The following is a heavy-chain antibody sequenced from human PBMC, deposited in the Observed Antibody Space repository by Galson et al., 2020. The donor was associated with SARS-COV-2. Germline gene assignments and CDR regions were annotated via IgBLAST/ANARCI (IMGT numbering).Heavy chain of an antibody. D-gene: IGHD3-10*01. CDR1: GFTFSSYG. Sequence: GGSLRLSCAASGFTFSSYGMHWVRQAPGKGLEWVAVISYDGSNKYYADSVKGRFTISRDNSKNTLYLQMNSLRAEDTAVYYCAKDKAYYYGSGSYSYYYYGMDVWGQGTTVTVSS. J-gene: IGHJ6*02. V-gene: IGHV3-30*18. CDR2: ISYDGSNK. CDR3: AKDKAYYYGSGSYSYYYYGMDV.